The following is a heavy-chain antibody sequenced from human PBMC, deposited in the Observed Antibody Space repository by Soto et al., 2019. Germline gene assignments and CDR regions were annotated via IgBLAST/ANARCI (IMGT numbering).Heavy chain of an antibody. D-gene: IGHD3-10*01. V-gene: IGHV3-30-3*01. J-gene: IGHJ4*02. Sequence: QVQLVESGGGVVQPGRSLRLSCAASGFTFSSYAMHWVRQAPGKGLEWVAVISYDGSNKYYADSVKGRFTISRGNSKNTLYLQMNSLRAEDTAVYYCARDSGGNWGQGTLVTVSS. CDR3: ARDSGGN. CDR1: GFTFSSYA. CDR2: ISYDGSNK.